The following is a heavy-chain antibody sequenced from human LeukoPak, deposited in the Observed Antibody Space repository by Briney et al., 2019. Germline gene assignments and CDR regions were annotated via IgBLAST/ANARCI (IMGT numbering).Heavy chain of an antibody. D-gene: IGHD4-17*01. J-gene: IGHJ5*02. CDR1: GGSISSYY. CDR3: ARHNRDYPHSWFDP. Sequence: SETLSLTCSVSGGSISSYYWNWIRQPPGKGLEWIGYIYYSGSTNYNPSLKSRVTISVDTSKNQFSLKLTSVTAADTAVYYCARHNRDYPHSWFDPWGQGTLVTVSS. CDR2: IYYSGST. V-gene: IGHV4-59*08.